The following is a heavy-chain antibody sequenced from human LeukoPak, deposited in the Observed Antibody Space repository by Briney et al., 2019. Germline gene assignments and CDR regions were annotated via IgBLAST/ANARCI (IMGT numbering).Heavy chain of an antibody. J-gene: IGHJ4*02. D-gene: IGHD3-22*01. CDR2: ISAYNGNT. CDR1: GYTFTSYG. V-gene: IGHV1-18*01. CDR3: ARDPPGGYYDSSGLGYY. Sequence: EASVKVSCKASGYTFTSYGISWVRQAPGQGLEWMGWISAYNGNTNYAQKLQGRVTMTTDTSTSTAYMELRSLRSDDTAVYYCARDPPGGYYDSSGLGYYWGQGTLVTVS.